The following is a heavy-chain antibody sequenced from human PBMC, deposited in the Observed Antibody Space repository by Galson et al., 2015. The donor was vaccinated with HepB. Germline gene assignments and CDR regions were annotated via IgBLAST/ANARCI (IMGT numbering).Heavy chain of an antibody. CDR3: AKDDSSGYPSYFDY. V-gene: IGHV3-30-3*02. CDR1: GFTFSRYA. J-gene: IGHJ4*02. D-gene: IGHD3-22*01. Sequence: SLRLSCAASGFTFSRYAMHWVRQAPGKGLEWVALISYDGSNKDYADSVKGRFTISRDKSKNTLYLQMNSLRAEDAAAYYCAKDDSSGYPSYFDYWGQGTLVTVSS. CDR2: ISYDGSNK.